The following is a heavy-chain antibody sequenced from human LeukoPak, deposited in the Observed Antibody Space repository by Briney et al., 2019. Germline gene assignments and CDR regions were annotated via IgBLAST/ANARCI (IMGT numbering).Heavy chain of an antibody. Sequence: GGSLRLSCAASGFTFSSYSMNWVRQAPGKGLEWVSSISSSSSYIYYADSVKGRFTISRDNAKNSLYLQMNSLRAEDTAVYYCARDRTGHTAMAIDYWGQGTLVTVSS. J-gene: IGHJ4*02. CDR3: ARDRTGHTAMAIDY. V-gene: IGHV3-21*01. CDR2: ISSSSSYI. CDR1: GFTFSSYS. D-gene: IGHD5-18*01.